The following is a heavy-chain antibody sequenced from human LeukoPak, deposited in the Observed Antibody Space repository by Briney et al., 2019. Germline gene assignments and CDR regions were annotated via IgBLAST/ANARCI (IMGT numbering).Heavy chain of an antibody. CDR2: ITYDGSSV. V-gene: IGHV3-30-3*01. D-gene: IGHD3-3*01. J-gene: IGHJ4*02. CDR3: AREKRSGYYPGY. Sequence: PGRSLRLSCAASGFTFSSYAMHWDRQAPGKGLEGVAAITYDGSSVHYADSVKGRFTISRDNSKNTLYLEMNSLRPEDTAIYYCAREKRSGYYPGYWGQGTLVTVSS. CDR1: GFTFSSYA.